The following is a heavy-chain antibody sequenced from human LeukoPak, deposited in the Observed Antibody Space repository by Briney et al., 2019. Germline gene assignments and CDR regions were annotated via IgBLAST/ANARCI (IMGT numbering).Heavy chain of an antibody. J-gene: IGHJ5*02. CDR2: IYTSGGT. Sequence: SETLSLTCTVSGGSSSSYYWSWIRQPAGKGLEWIGRIYTSGGTNYNPSLKSRVTMSVDTSKNQFSLKLSSVTAADTAVYYCARDGRRAAGRGYHSNWFDPWGQGTLVTVSS. CDR3: ARDGRRAAGRGYHSNWFDP. CDR1: GGSSSSYY. D-gene: IGHD6-13*01. V-gene: IGHV4-4*07.